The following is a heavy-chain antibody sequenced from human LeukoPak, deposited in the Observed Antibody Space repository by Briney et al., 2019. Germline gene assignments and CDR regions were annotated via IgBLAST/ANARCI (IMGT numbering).Heavy chain of an antibody. CDR2: ISAYNGNT. V-gene: IGHV1-18*01. CDR3: ARENSGRSSGWYVGY. D-gene: IGHD6-19*01. CDR1: GGTFSSYA. J-gene: IGHJ4*02. Sequence: ASVKVSCRASGGTFSSYAISWVRQAPGQGLEWMGWISAYNGNTNYAQKLQGRVTMTTDTSTSTAYMELRSLRSDDTAVYYCARENSGRSSGWYVGYWGQGTLVTVSS.